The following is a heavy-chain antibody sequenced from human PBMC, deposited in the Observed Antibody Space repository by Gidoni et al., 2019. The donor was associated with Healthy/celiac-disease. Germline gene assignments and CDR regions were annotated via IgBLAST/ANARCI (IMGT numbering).Heavy chain of an antibody. V-gene: IGHV3-23*01. D-gene: IGHD6-19*01. J-gene: IGHJ4*02. CDR3: AKISPQPKSSGPDY. Sequence: EVQLLESGGGLVQPGGSLSLSCAASGFTFSSYAMSWVRQAPGKGLELVSAISGSGGSTYYADSVKGRLTISRDNSKNTLYLQMNSLRAEDTAVYYCAKISPQPKSSGPDYWGQGTLVTVSS. CDR1: GFTFSSYA. CDR2: ISGSGGST.